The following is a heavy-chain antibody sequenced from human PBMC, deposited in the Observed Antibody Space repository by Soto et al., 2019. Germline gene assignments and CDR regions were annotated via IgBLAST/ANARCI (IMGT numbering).Heavy chain of an antibody. Sequence: SVKVSCKASGGTFSSYAISWVRQAPGQGLEWMGGIIPIFGTANYAQKFQGRVTITADESTSTAYMELSSLRSEDTAVYYCARDGGYNHPGYFDYWGQGTLVTVSS. J-gene: IGHJ4*02. CDR3: ARDGGYNHPGYFDY. CDR2: IIPIFGTA. V-gene: IGHV1-69*13. D-gene: IGHD1-26*01. CDR1: GGTFSSYA.